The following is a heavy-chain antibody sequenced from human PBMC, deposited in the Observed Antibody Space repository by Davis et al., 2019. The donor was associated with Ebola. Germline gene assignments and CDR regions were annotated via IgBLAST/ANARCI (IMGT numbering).Heavy chain of an antibody. CDR2: IYHSGST. Sequence: SETLSLTCAVSGGSTSSGGYAWSWIRQPPGKGLEWIGYIYHSGSTYYNPSLKSRVTISVDRSKNQFSLKLSSVTSADTAVYYCARTFDIWGQGTMVTVSS. CDR1: GGSTSSGGYA. CDR3: ARTFDI. J-gene: IGHJ3*02. V-gene: IGHV4-30-2*01.